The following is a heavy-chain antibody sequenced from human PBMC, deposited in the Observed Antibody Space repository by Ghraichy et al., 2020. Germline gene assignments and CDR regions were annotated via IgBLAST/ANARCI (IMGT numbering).Heavy chain of an antibody. V-gene: IGHV4-59*01. CDR1: GGSISSYY. J-gene: IGHJ6*03. CDR2: IYYSGNT. CDR3: ARQAIHYYYMDV. Sequence: SQTLTLTCNVSGGSISSYYWSWIRQPPGKGLEWIGYIYYSGNTNYNPSLKSRVTISVDTSKNQFSLKLSSVTAADTAVYYCARQAIHYYYMDVWGKGTTVTVSS.